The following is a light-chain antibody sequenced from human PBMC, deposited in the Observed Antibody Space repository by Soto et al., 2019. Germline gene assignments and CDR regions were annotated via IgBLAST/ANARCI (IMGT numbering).Light chain of an antibody. Sequence: HSVLTQPPSASGSPGQSVTISCTGSSSDVGGYNYVSWYQQHPGKAPKLMIYEVNKRPSGVPDRFSGSKSGNTASLTVSGLQAEDEAHYYCSSYAGNKGYVFGTGTKVTVL. J-gene: IGLJ1*01. V-gene: IGLV2-8*01. CDR3: SSYAGNKGYV. CDR2: EVN. CDR1: SSDVGGYNY.